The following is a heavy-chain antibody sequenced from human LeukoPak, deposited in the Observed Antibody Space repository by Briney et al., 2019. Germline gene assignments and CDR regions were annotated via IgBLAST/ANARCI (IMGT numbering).Heavy chain of an antibody. CDR3: ARDNVVDATSGIDY. Sequence: PSETLSLTCTGSGGSISSYYWSWIRQPPGKGLEWVGNINDSGSTNSNPSLKSRATISVDMSRKHFFLDLSSVTAADTAVYYCARDNVVDATSGIDYWGQGTLVTVSS. CDR1: GGSISSYY. V-gene: IGHV4-59*01. CDR2: INDSGST. D-gene: IGHD1-26*01. J-gene: IGHJ4*02.